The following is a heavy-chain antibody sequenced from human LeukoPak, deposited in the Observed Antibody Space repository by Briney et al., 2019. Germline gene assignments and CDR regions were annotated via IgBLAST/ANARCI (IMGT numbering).Heavy chain of an antibody. V-gene: IGHV3-53*01. CDR3: AILTVDIVATTSFDY. J-gene: IGHJ4*02. CDR2: FYRGDTT. CDR1: GFSVSSSY. D-gene: IGHD5-12*01. Sequence: PGGSLRLSCAASGFSVSSSYMYWVRQAPGKGLEWVSFFYRGDTTYYAESVKGRFTISRDNSKNTLYLQMNILRAEDTAVYYCAILTVDIVATTSFDYWGQGTLVTVSS.